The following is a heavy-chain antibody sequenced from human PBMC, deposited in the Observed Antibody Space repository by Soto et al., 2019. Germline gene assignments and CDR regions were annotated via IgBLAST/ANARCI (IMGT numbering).Heavy chain of an antibody. CDR3: AARDGCNYGVDY. V-gene: IGHV1-69*02. CDR1: GGTFSSYT. Sequence: QVQLVQSGAEVKKPGSSVKVSCKASGGTFSSYTISWVRQAPGQGLEWMGRIIPILGIANYAQKFQGRVTITADKSTSTAYMELSSLRSEDTAVYYCAARDGCNYGVDYWGQGTLVTVSS. CDR2: IIPILGIA. J-gene: IGHJ4*02. D-gene: IGHD5-12*01.